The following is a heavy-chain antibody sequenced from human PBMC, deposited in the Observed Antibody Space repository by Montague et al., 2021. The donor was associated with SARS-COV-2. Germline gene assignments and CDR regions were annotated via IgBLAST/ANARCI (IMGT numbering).Heavy chain of an antibody. Sequence: SETLSLTCAIYGGSFSGYFWRWIRQSPGKGLEWIGEISYTGHTRYNPSLQSRVSISGDSSENQFSLTLTPVTAADTAVYYCARSHYSVSWCPDWGQGTLVTVSS. V-gene: IGHV4-34*01. CDR1: GGSFSGYF. CDR2: ISYTGHT. J-gene: IGHJ4*02. D-gene: IGHD5/OR15-5a*01. CDR3: ARSHYSVSWCPD.